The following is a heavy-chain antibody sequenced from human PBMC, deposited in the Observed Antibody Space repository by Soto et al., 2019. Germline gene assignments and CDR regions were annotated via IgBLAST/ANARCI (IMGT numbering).Heavy chain of an antibody. CDR3: AREEADPYSSSWKTDLNY. Sequence: ASVKVSCKASGYTFTSYYMHWVRQAPGQGLEWMGIINPSGGSTSYAQKFQGRVTMTRDTSTSTVYMELSSLRSEDTAVYYCAREEADPYSSSWKTDLNYWGQGTLVTVSS. J-gene: IGHJ4*02. V-gene: IGHV1-46*01. CDR1: GYTFTSYY. CDR2: INPSGGST. D-gene: IGHD6-13*01.